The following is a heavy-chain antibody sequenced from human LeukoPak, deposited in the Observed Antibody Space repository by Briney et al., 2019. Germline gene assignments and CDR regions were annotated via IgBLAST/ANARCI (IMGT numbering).Heavy chain of an antibody. J-gene: IGHJ4*02. CDR1: GFTFSSYA. V-gene: IGHV3-30-3*01. Sequence: PGRSLRLSCAASGFTFSSYAMHWVRQAPGKGLEWVAVISYDGSNKYYADSVKGRFTISRDNSKNTLYLQMNSLRAEDTAVYYCARDWDGGPDYWGQGTLVTVSS. CDR2: ISYDGSNK. D-gene: IGHD5-24*01. CDR3: ARDWDGGPDY.